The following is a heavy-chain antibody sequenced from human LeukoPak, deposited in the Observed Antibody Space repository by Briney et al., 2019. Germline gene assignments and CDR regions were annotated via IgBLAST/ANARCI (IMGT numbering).Heavy chain of an antibody. V-gene: IGHV1-2*06. CDR1: GYTFTGYY. Sequence: ASVKVSCKASGYTFTGYYMHWVRQAPGQGLEWMGRFNPNSGGTNYAQKFQGRVTMTRDTSISTAYMELSRLRSDDTAVYYCARGYDSSGYGAFDIWGQGTMVTVSS. J-gene: IGHJ3*02. D-gene: IGHD3-22*01. CDR3: ARGYDSSGYGAFDI. CDR2: FNPNSGGT.